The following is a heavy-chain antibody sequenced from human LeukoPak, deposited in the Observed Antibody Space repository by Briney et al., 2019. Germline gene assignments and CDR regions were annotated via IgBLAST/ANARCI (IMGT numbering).Heavy chain of an antibody. J-gene: IGHJ4*02. CDR1: GFTFSSYS. D-gene: IGHD2-2*01. V-gene: IGHV3-21*01. Sequence: GGSLRLSCAASGFTFSSYSMNWVRQAPGKGLEWVSSISSSSSYIYYADSVKGRFTISRDSAKNSLYLQMNSLRAEDTAVYYCANHLACGSTSCPPFDSWGQGTLVTVSS. CDR2: ISSSSSYI. CDR3: ANHLACGSTSCPPFDS.